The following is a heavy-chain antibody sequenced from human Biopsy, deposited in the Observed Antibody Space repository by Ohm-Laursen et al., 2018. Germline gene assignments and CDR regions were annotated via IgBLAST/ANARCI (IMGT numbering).Heavy chain of an antibody. V-gene: IGHV3-7*01. J-gene: IGHJ6*02. Sequence: SLRLSCAASGFTFSSYAMSWVRQAPGKGLEWAANIRQEGSEKKYVDSVQGRFTISRDNAKNTLYLQMNSLRAEDTAVYYCVSFLKDLNMAVWGQGTTVTVSS. CDR3: VSFLKDLNMAV. CDR1: GFTFSSYA. CDR2: IRQEGSEK. D-gene: IGHD2-15*01.